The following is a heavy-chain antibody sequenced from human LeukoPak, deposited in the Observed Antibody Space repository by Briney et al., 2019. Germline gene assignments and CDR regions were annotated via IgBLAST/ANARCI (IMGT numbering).Heavy chain of an antibody. Sequence: ASVKVSCKASGYTFTSYAMHWVRQAPGQRLEWMGWINAGNGNTKYSQKFQGRVTITRDTSASTAYVELSSLRSEDTAVYYCAGGLDCSGGSCYSDYLYYFDYWGQGTLVTVSS. CDR2: INAGNGNT. D-gene: IGHD2-15*01. CDR3: AGGLDCSGGSCYSDYLYYFDY. CDR1: GYTFTSYA. V-gene: IGHV1-3*01. J-gene: IGHJ4*02.